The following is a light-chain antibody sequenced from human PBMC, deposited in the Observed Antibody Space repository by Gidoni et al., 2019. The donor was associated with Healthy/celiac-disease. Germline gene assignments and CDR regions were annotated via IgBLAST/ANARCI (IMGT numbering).Light chain of an antibody. J-gene: IGLJ3*02. CDR2: DDT. CDR3: QVLDARSDPPVV. Sequence: YALTQPPSVSVAPGQTASVSCGGDNIGGKTVHWYQQGPGQAPVLVVHDDTDRSSGIPERFSGSNSGPTATLTISRVEAGDEADYYCQVLDARSDPPVVFGGGTKLTVL. V-gene: IGLV3-21*02. CDR1: NIGGKT.